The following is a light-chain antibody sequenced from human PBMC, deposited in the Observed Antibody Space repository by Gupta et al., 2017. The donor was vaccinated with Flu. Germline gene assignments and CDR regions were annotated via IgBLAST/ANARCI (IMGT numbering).Light chain of an antibody. CDR1: SSKVGNND. CDR2: YDD. Sequence: RVTITSSGDSSKVGNNDLNWYQHPPGHAPNLLIYYDDSRRSGVPARFSGSKSGTSAALPISGLQAEDEADYYCAAQDDSRSGWVFGGGTKLTVL. V-gene: IGLV1-36*01. J-gene: IGLJ3*02. CDR3: AAQDDSRSGWV.